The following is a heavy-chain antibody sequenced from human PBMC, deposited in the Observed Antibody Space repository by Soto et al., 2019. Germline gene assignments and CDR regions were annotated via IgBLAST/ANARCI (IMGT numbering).Heavy chain of an antibody. CDR1: GGSISSYY. J-gene: IGHJ5*02. D-gene: IGHD2-15*01. V-gene: IGHV4-59*01. CDR2: IYYSGST. CDR3: ARRAVAAAKINWFDP. Sequence: SETLSLRCTVSGGSISSYYWSWIRQPPGKGLEWIGYIYYSGSTNYNPSLKSRVTISVDTSKNQFSLKLSSVTAADTAVYYCARRAVAAAKINWFDPWGQGTLVTVSS.